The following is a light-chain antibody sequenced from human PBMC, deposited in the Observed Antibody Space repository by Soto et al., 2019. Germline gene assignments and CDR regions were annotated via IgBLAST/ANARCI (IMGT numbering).Light chain of an antibody. CDR2: RGS. V-gene: IGKV2-28*01. J-gene: IGKJ5*01. CDR3: MRGLQGN. CDR1: QSLLHGNGNNY. Sequence: DIVLTRSPLSLPFTPGEPASISCRSSQSLLHGNGNNYLDWFLQKPGQSPQLLIFRGSNRASGVPDRFSGSGSGTDFTLKISRVEAEDVGVYYCMRGLQGNFGQGTRLEIK.